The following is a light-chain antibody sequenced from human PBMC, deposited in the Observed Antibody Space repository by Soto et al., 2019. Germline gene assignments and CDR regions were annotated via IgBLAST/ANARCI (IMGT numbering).Light chain of an antibody. J-gene: IGKJ1*01. V-gene: IGKV1-5*01. CDR1: QNIRNL. Sequence: DIQLTQSPSTLSAAVGDSVTITCRASQNIRNLLAWYQQKPGKAPKPLIYDASTLKTGVPSRFSGSGSESEFNFTITGLQPYDFATYYCQHYNSYSEAFGQGTKVDIK. CDR2: DAS. CDR3: QHYNSYSEA.